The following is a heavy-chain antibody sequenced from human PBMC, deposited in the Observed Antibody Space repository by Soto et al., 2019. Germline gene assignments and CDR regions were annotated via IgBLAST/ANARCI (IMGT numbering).Heavy chain of an antibody. CDR3: ARGRTIFGVVIRPRNYYGMDV. Sequence: ASVKVSCKASGYTFTSYGISWVRQAPGQGLEWMGWISAYNGNTNYAQKLQGRVTMTTDTSTSTAYMELRSLRSDDTAVYYCARGRTIFGVVIRPRNYYGMDVWGQGTTVTVSS. J-gene: IGHJ6*02. D-gene: IGHD3-3*01. CDR2: ISAYNGNT. V-gene: IGHV1-18*04. CDR1: GYTFTSYG.